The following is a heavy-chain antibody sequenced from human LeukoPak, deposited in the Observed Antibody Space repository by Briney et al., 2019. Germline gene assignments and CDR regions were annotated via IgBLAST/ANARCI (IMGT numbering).Heavy chain of an antibody. J-gene: IGHJ4*02. V-gene: IGHV1-24*01. CDR1: GYTLTELS. D-gene: IGHD1-26*01. CDR3: ATNLIVWELLSY. Sequence: ASVKVSCKVSGYTLTELSMHWVRQAPGKGLEWMGGFDPEDGETIYAQKFQGRVTMTEDTSTDTAYMELSSLRSEDTAVYYCATNLIVWELLSYWGQGTLVTVSS. CDR2: FDPEDGET.